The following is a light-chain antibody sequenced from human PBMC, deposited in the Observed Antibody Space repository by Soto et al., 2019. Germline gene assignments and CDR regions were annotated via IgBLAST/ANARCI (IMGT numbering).Light chain of an antibody. CDR3: QQYGSSPRT. Sequence: EIVLTQSPGTLSLSPGERATLSCRASQSVSSSYLAWYQQKPGQAPRLLIYGASSRATGIPDRFSGSGSGTDFTLTISRLEPEDVAVYYCQQYGSSPRTFGQEIKVEIK. J-gene: IGKJ1*01. CDR1: QSVSSSY. CDR2: GAS. V-gene: IGKV3-20*01.